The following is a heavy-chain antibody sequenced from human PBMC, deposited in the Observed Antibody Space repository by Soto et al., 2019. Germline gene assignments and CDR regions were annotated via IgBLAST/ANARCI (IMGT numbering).Heavy chain of an antibody. V-gene: IGHV4-39*01. J-gene: IGHJ4*02. Sequence: LSLTCAVSGGSISSSSYYWAWIRQPPGKGLEWIANIYYTGSTYYNPSLGGRVTISIDTSKDQFPLKLGSVTAADTAVYYCAKSNSGSYSFDYWGQGXLVTVSS. CDR1: GGSISSSSYY. CDR2: IYYTGST. D-gene: IGHD3-10*01. CDR3: AKSNSGSYSFDY.